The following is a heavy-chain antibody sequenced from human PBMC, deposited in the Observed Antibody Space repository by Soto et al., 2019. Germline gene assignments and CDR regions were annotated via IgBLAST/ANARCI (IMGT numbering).Heavy chain of an antibody. CDR2: ISYDGSNK. CDR3: AKDVVVGATTGLGDYYYYYGMDV. V-gene: IGHV3-30*18. Sequence: PGGSLRLSCAASGFTFSSYGMHWVRQAPGKGLEWVAGISYDGSNKYYADSVKGRFTISRDNSKNTLYLQMNSLRAEDTAVYYCAKDVVVGATTGLGDYYYYYGMDVWGQGTTVTVSS. D-gene: IGHD1-26*01. J-gene: IGHJ6*02. CDR1: GFTFSSYG.